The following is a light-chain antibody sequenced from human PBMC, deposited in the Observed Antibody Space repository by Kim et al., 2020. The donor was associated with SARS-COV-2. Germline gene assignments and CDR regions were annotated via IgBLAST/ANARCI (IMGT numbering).Light chain of an antibody. J-gene: IGKJ1*01. Sequence: EIVLTQSPGTLSLSPGERATLSCRTSQSISSSYLGWYQQKPGQPPRLLIYAASSRATGIPDRFSGSGSGTDFTLTITRVEPDDFAVYYCQQYGSSLPWTFGQGTKVDIK. CDR3: QQYGSSLPWT. CDR1: QSISSSY. CDR2: AAS. V-gene: IGKV3-20*01.